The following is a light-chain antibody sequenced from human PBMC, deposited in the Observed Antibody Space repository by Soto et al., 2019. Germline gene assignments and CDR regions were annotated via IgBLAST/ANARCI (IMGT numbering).Light chain of an antibody. Sequence: EIVLTQSPATLSLSPGARATLSCRASQGVSSHLAWYQQKPGQAPRLLIYDSSKRATGIPARFSGGGSGTDFTLALSSPEPEDFAVYYCQYRGTWPRYFFGQGTKVEI. J-gene: IGKJ2*01. CDR2: DSS. V-gene: IGKV3-11*01. CDR3: QYRGTWPRYF. CDR1: QGVSSH.